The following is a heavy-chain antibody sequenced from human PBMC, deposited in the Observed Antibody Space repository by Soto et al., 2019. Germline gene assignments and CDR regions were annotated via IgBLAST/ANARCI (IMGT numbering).Heavy chain of an antibody. D-gene: IGHD5-18*01. CDR1: GGSISSGGYY. CDR2: IYYSGST. J-gene: IGHJ4*02. CDR3: ARYTAMPPKGPR. V-gene: IGHV4-31*03. Sequence: SETLSLTCTVSGGSISSGGYYWRWIRQHPGKGLEWIGYIYYSGSTYYNPSLKSRVTISVDTSKNQFSLKLSSVTAADTAVYYCARYTAMPPKGPRWGQGTLDTVSS.